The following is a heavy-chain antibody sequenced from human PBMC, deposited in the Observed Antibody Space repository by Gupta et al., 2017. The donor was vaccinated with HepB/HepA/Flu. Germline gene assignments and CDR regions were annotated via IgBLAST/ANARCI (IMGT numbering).Heavy chain of an antibody. CDR2: INPNNGRT. CDR3: ARFSSQRYFYDY. Sequence: QVPLVQSGADVKKPGASVKVSCKASGYTFTGYYIHWVRQAPGQGLEWMGWINPNNGRTKYVEKFQGRVTMTRDMSISTAYMALTRLTSNDTAIYFCARFSSQRYFYDYWGQGTLVTVTS. CDR1: GYTFTGYY. V-gene: IGHV1-2*02. J-gene: IGHJ4*02. D-gene: IGHD2-2*01.